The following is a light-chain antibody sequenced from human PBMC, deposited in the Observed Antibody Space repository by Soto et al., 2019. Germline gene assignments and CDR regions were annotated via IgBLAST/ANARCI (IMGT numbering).Light chain of an antibody. J-gene: IGLJ2*01. CDR1: SSDVGGYNY. Sequence: QSVLTQPASVSGSPGQSITIPCTGTSSDVGGYNYVSWYQQHPGKAPKLMIYEVSNRPSGVSNRFSGSKSGNTASLTISGLQAEDEADYYCSSYTSSSTLQFGGGTKVTVL. CDR2: EVS. V-gene: IGLV2-14*01. CDR3: SSYTSSSTLQ.